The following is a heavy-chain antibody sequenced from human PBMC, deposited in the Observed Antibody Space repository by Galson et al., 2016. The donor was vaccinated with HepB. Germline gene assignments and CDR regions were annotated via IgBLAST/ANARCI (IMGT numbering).Heavy chain of an antibody. CDR2: LSYNGLNQ. CDR3: TKQVAEGGLGDT. J-gene: IGHJ5*02. CDR1: GFVFSNYG. D-gene: IGHD2-15*01. V-gene: IGHV3-30*18. Sequence: LRLSCAASGFVFSNYGMHWVRRAPGKGLEWVAGLSYNGLNQHYPDSLMGRFTVSRDNSKSIMYLQMDGLRPDDTAVYYCTKQVAEGGLGDTWGQGTVVTVSS.